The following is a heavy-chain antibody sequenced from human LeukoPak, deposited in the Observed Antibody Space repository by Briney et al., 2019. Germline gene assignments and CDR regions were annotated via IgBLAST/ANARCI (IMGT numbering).Heavy chain of an antibody. D-gene: IGHD2-2*01. CDR1: GGSISSYY. Sequence: SETLSLTCTVSGGSISSYYWSWIRQPAGKGLEWIGRIYTSGSTNYNPSLKSRVTMSVDTSKNQFSLKLSSVTAADTAVYYCARGIVVVPAAQEDYFDYWAREPWSPSPQ. J-gene: IGHJ4*02. CDR3: ARGIVVVPAAQEDYFDY. V-gene: IGHV4-4*07. CDR2: IYTSGST.